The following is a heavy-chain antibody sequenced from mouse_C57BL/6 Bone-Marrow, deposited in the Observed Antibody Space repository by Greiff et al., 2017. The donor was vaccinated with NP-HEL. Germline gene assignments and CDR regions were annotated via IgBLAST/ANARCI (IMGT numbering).Heavy chain of an antibody. CDR1: YFAFMASA. Sequence: LVESGAELVRPGSSVKLSCKDSYFAFMASAMHWVKQRPGHGLEWIGSFTMYSDATEYSENFKGKATLTANTSSSTAYMELSSLTSEDSAVYYCAVSYYGSSYPFAYWGQGTLVTVSA. CDR2: FTMYSDAT. CDR3: AVSYYGSSYPFAY. D-gene: IGHD1-1*01. J-gene: IGHJ3*01. V-gene: IGHV1-49*01.